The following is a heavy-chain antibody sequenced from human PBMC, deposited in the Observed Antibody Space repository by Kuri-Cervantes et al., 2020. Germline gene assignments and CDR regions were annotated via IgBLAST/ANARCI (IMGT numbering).Heavy chain of an antibody. D-gene: IGHD5-24*01. V-gene: IGHV1-8*02. CDR2: MNPNSGNT. J-gene: IGHJ3*02. CDR3: ARTGGEGYTSDEAFDI. Sequence: ASVKVSCKASGYTFTGYYMHWVRQATGQGLEWMGWMNPNSGNTGYAQKFQGRVTMTRDTAISTAYMELSSLRSEDTAVYYCARTGGEGYTSDEAFDIWGQGTMVTVSS. CDR1: GYTFTGYY.